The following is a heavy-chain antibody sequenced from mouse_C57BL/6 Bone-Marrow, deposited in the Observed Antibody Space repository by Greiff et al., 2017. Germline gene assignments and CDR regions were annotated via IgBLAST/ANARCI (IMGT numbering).Heavy chain of an antibody. V-gene: IGHV14-3*01. Sequence: EVQLQESVAELVRPGASVKLSCTASGFNIKNTYMNWVKQRPEQGLEWIGRIDPANGNTKDAPKFKGQATITADTSSNTAYLQLSSLTSEDTAIYYWANPPDYCGSSLFAYGGQGTLVTVSA. CDR3: ANPPDYCGSSLFAY. CDR1: GFNIKNTY. CDR2: IDPANGNT. D-gene: IGHD1-1*01. J-gene: IGHJ3*01.